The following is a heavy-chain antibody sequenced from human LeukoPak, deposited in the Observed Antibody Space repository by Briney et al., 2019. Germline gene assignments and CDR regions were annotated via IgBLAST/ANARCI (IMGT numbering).Heavy chain of an antibody. D-gene: IGHD3-10*01. CDR2: ISNSGSST. CDR3: ANTMVRGSYNMDV. CDR1: EIKFPSYG. J-gene: IGHJ6*02. Sequence: PGGTLRHSCVTSEIKFPSYGMDWVRQAPGKGLKKVSGISNSGSSTYYADSVKGRFTISRDNSKNTLYLQLSSLRAEDTAVYYCANTMVRGSYNMDVWGQGTTVTVSS. V-gene: IGHV3-23*01.